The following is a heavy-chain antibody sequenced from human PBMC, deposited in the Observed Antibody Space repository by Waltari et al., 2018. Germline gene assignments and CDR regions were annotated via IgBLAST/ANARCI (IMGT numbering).Heavy chain of an antibody. J-gene: IGHJ3*02. V-gene: IGHV4-34*01. Sequence: QVQLQQWGAGLLKPSETLSLTCAVYGGSFSGYYWSWIRQHPGKGLEWIGEINHSGSTNYNPSLKSRVTISVDTSKNQFSLKLSSVTAADTAVYYCASALYYYDSSGYSIVAFDIWGQGTMVTVSS. D-gene: IGHD3-22*01. CDR1: GGSFSGYY. CDR2: INHSGST. CDR3: ASALYYYDSSGYSIVAFDI.